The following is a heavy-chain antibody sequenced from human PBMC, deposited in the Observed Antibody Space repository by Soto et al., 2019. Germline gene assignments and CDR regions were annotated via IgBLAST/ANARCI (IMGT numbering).Heavy chain of an antibody. D-gene: IGHD3-22*01. Sequence: SVKVSGEASGGTFSSYSISWVRQAPGQGLEWMGGIIPIFGTANYAQKFQGRVTITADESTSTAYMELSSLRSEDTAVYYCARVDSSGSFYDSSGYGFDYWGQGTLVTVSS. J-gene: IGHJ4*02. V-gene: IGHV1-69*13. CDR1: GGTFSSYS. CDR2: IIPIFGTA. CDR3: ARVDSSGSFYDSSGYGFDY.